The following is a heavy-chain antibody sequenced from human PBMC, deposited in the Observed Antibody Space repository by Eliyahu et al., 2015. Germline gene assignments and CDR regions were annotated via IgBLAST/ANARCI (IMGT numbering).Heavy chain of an antibody. CDR2: ISTSSTTI. D-gene: IGHD1-26*01. J-gene: IGHJ4*02. CDR3: ARDEWELPDLDY. V-gene: IGHV3-48*02. CDR1: XFTFSSYS. Sequence: EVQLVESGGGLVQPXGSLXXSCAASXFTFSSYSMNWVRQAPGKGLEWVSYISTSSTTIYYADSVKGRFTISRDNAKNSLYLQMNSLRDEDTAVYYCARDEWELPDLDYWGQRTLVTVSS.